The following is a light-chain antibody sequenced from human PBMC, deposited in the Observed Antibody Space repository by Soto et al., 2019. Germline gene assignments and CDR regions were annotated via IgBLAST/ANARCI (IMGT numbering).Light chain of an antibody. CDR3: QQRDTWPLT. Sequence: EIVLTQSPATLSLSPGERATLSCRASQSVRNYLAWYQQKPGQTPRLLIYDTSNMATGIPARFSGSGSGTDFTLSISSLEPEDFAVYYCQQRDTWPLTFGQGTRLEIK. J-gene: IGKJ5*01. CDR1: QSVRNY. CDR2: DTS. V-gene: IGKV3-11*01.